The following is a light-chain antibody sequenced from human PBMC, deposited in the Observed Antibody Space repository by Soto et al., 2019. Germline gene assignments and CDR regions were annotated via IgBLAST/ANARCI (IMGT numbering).Light chain of an antibody. CDR1: SSDVGGYNY. CDR2: DVS. J-gene: IGLJ1*01. Sequence: QSALTQPRSVSGSPGQSVTISCTGTSSDVGGYNYVSWYQQHPGKAPKLMIYDVSKRPSGVPDRFSGPKSGNTASLTISGLQAEDEADYYCCSYAGSYTPFGTGTKLTVL. CDR3: CSYAGSYTP. V-gene: IGLV2-11*01.